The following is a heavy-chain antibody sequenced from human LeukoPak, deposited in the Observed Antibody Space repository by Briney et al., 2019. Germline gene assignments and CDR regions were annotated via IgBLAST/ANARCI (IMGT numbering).Heavy chain of an antibody. CDR2: IYYSGST. V-gene: IGHV4-39*01. Sequence: SETLSLTCTVSGGSISSSSYYWGWIRQPPGKGLEWIGSIYYSGSTYYNPPLKSRVTISVDTSKNQFSLKLSSVTAADTAVYYCASTSYYYDSSGYYWESPMFDYWGQGTLVTVSS. J-gene: IGHJ4*02. CDR3: ASTSYYYDSSGYYWESPMFDY. CDR1: GGSISSSSYY. D-gene: IGHD3-22*01.